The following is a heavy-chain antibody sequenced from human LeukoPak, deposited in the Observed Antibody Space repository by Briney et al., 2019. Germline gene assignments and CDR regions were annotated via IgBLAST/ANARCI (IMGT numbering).Heavy chain of an antibody. CDR2: IYYSGST. V-gene: IGHV4-39*01. J-gene: IGHJ4*02. CDR3: ARYTIKSGYYYY. CDR1: GGSISSSSYY. Sequence: SETLSLTCTVSGGSISSSSYYWGWIRQPPGKGLEWIGSIYYSGSTYYNPSLKSRVTISVDTSKNQFSLELSSVTAADTAVYYCARYTIKSGYYYYWGQGTLVTVSS. D-gene: IGHD3-22*01.